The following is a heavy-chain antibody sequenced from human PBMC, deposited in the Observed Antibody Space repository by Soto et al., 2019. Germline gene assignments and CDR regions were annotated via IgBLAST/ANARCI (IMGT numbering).Heavy chain of an antibody. J-gene: IGHJ6*02. D-gene: IGHD1-26*01. CDR2: IWYDGSNK. V-gene: IGHV3-33*01. CDR3: ARDAAWELLEAPLGTMDV. CDR1: GFTFSSYG. Sequence: GGSLRLSCAASGFTFSSYGMHWVRQAPGKGLEWVAVIWYDGSNKYYADSVKGRFTISRDNSKNTLYLQMNSLRAEDTAVYYCARDAAWELLEAPLGTMDVWGQGTTVTVAS.